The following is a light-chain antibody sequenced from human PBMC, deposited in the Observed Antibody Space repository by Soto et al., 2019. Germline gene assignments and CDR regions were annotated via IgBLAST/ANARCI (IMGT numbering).Light chain of an antibody. V-gene: IGLV2-14*01. CDR2: EVN. J-gene: IGLJ3*02. CDR1: SSDVGGYNY. Sequence: QSVLTQPASVSGSPGQSIIISCTGASSDVGGYNYVSWYQQHPGKAPKLLIYEVNNRPSGVSNRFSGSKSGNTASLTISGLQAEDEADYYCSSYTSSSTWVFGGGTKLTVL. CDR3: SSYTSSSTWV.